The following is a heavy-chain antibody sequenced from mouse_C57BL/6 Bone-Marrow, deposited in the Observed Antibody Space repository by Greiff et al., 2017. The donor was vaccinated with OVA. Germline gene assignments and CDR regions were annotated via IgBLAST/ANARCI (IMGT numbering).Heavy chain of an antibody. V-gene: IGHV5-12*01. J-gene: IGHJ4*01. CDR1: GFTFSDYY. CDR3: ARQGYYGNYVAMDY. Sequence: EVQGVESGGGLVQPGGSLKLSCAASGFTFSDYYVYWVRQTPEKRLEWVAYISNGGGSTYYPDTVKGRFTISRDNAKNTLYLQMSRLKSEDTAMYYCARQGYYGNYVAMDYWGQGTSVTVSS. D-gene: IGHD2-1*01. CDR2: ISNGGGST.